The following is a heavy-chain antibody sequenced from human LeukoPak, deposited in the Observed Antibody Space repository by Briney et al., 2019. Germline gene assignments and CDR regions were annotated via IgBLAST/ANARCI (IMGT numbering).Heavy chain of an antibody. D-gene: IGHD1-26*01. V-gene: IGHV3-7*01. CDR2: IKGDESAK. CDR1: GFTFSTYW. Sequence: GGSLRLSCAASGFTFSTYWMAWVRQAPGKGLEWVANIKGDESAKHQADSVKGRFTISRDNAQNSVYRQMSNLRGEDPAVYYCARDVGGSLDYWGKGPLVTVPS. CDR3: ARDVGGSLDY. J-gene: IGHJ4*02.